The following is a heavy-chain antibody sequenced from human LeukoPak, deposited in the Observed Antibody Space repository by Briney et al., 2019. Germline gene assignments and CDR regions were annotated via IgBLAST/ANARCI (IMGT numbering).Heavy chain of an antibody. Sequence: GGSLRLSCAASGFTSSSYGMHWVRQAPGKGLEWVAVIWYDGSNKYYADSVEGRFTISRDNSKNTLYLQMNSLRAEDTAVYYCARRDSSSWYYFDYWGQGTLVTVSS. D-gene: IGHD6-13*01. CDR1: GFTSSSYG. CDR2: IWYDGSNK. CDR3: ARRDSSSWYYFDY. V-gene: IGHV3-33*01. J-gene: IGHJ4*02.